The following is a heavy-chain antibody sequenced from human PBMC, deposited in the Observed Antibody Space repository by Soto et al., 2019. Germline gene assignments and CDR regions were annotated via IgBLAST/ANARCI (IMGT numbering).Heavy chain of an antibody. V-gene: IGHV1-69*02. J-gene: IGHJ4*02. CDR2: IIPILGIA. CDR1: GGTFSSYT. D-gene: IGHD4-17*01. CDR3: ATARDYGDYVGY. Sequence: ASVKVSCKASGGTFSSYTISWVRQAPGQGLEWMGRIIPILGIANYAQKFQGRVTITADKSTSTAYMELSSLRSEDTAVYYCATARDYGDYVGYWGQGTLVTVSS.